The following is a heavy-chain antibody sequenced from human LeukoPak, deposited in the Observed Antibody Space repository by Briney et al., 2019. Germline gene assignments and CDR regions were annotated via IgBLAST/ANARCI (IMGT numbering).Heavy chain of an antibody. J-gene: IGHJ4*02. Sequence: TGGSLRLSCAASGFAFSSYSMNWVRQAPGKGLEWVSSISSSSSYTYYADSVKGRFTISRDNAKNSLYLQMNSLRAEDTAVYYCARGALEMATILDYWGQGTLVTVSS. CDR2: ISSSSSYT. CDR1: GFAFSSYS. D-gene: IGHD5-24*01. V-gene: IGHV3-21*01. CDR3: ARGALEMATILDY.